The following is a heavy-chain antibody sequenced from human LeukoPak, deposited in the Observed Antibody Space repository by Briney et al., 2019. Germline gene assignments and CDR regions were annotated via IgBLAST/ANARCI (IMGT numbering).Heavy chain of an antibody. D-gene: IGHD3-22*01. Sequence: GGSLRLSCAASGFTFSSHALHWVRQAPGKGLEWVAVISSDGSYKYYADSVKGRFTISRDNSKNTLYLQMNSLIPEDTAVYYCARDSSGYFHWFDPWGQGTLVTVSS. J-gene: IGHJ5*02. V-gene: IGHV3-30*04. CDR2: ISSDGSYK. CDR1: GFTFSSHA. CDR3: ARDSSGYFHWFDP.